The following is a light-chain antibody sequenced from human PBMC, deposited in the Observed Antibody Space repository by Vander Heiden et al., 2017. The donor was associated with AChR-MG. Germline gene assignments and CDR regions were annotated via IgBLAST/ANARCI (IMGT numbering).Light chain of an antibody. J-gene: IGKJ1*01. CDR1: QGISNF. V-gene: IGKV1-27*01. Sequence: DIQMTQSPSSLSAPVGDKVTITCRASQGISNFLAWYQQKPGKVPELLIYAASTLQSGVPSRFSGSGSGTAFTLTINSLQPEDVATYYCQKDNSAPRTFGQGTKVEIK. CDR3: QKDNSAPRT. CDR2: AAS.